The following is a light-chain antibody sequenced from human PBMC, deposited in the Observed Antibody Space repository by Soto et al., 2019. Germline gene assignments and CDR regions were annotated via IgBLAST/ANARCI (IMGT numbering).Light chain of an antibody. V-gene: IGLV2-11*01. J-gene: IGLJ2*01. CDR1: SSDVGGYNY. Sequence: QSALTQPRSVSGSPGQSVTISCTGTSSDVGGYNYVSWYQQHPGKAPKLMIYDVSKRPSGVPDRVSGSKSGNTASLTISGLQAEDEADYYCCSYAGSLVVFGGGTKVTVL. CDR3: CSYAGSLVV. CDR2: DVS.